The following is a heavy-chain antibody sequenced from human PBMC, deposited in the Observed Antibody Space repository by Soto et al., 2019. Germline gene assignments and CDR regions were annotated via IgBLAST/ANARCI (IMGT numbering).Heavy chain of an antibody. J-gene: IGHJ4*02. CDR2: ISWNSGMI. Sequence: GGSLRLSCAPSGFTFDDYAMHWVRQAPGKGLEWVSGISWNSGMIDYADSVKGRFTISRDNAKKSLYLQMNSLRVEDTALYFCTKLKEEGRQLPPGFDLWGQGTLVTVSS. CDR1: GFTFDDYA. CDR3: TKLKEEGRQLPPGFDL. D-gene: IGHD2-2*01. V-gene: IGHV3-9*01.